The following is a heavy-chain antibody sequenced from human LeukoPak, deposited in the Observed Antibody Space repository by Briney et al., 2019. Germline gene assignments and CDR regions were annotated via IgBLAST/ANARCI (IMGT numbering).Heavy chain of an antibody. Sequence: GGSLRLSCAASGFSFSNAWMNWVRQAPGKGLEWVALSKSKPEGGTTDYGAPVKGRFTISRDDSINTVYLQMNSLRSEDTAVYFCATYILPPRNYFNFWGQGALVTVSS. V-gene: IGHV3-15*01. CDR3: ATYILPPRNYFNF. CDR2: SKSKPEGGTT. CDR1: GFSFSNAW. D-gene: IGHD2/OR15-2a*01. J-gene: IGHJ4*02.